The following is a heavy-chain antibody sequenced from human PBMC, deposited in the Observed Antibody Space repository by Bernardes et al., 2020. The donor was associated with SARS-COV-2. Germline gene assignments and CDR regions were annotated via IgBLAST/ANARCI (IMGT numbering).Heavy chain of an antibody. CDR3: AGRKTTSWSHDY. CDR1: GFTVSNNY. Sequence: GVSLRLSCAASGFTVSNNYMSWVRQAPGQGLEWVSFIYRGGNTYYADSVKGRFTISRDNSKNTLYLQMNSLRAEDTAVYYCAGRKTTSWSHDYWGQGTLVTVSS. CDR2: IYRGGNT. D-gene: IGHD2-2*01. V-gene: IGHV3-53*01. J-gene: IGHJ4*02.